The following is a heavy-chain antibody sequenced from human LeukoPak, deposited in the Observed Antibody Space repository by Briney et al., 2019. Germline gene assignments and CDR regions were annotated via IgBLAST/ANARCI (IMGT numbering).Heavy chain of an antibody. CDR2: LYSDGQT. J-gene: IGHJ2*01. D-gene: IGHD6-19*01. CDR3: AREAITEAGYKGYFDL. Sequence: TGGSLRLSCTASGLTVSSNFMSWVRQAPGKGLEWVSLLYSDGQTSYGDSVKGRFTISRDSSKNTLYLQMNNLRFEDTAVYYCAREAITEAGYKGYFDLWGRGTLVTVSS. CDR1: GLTVSSNF. V-gene: IGHV3-53*01.